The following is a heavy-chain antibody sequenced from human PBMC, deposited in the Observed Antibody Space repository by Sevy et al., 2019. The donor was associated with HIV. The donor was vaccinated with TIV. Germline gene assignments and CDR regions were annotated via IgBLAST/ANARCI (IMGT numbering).Heavy chain of an antibody. J-gene: IGHJ3*02. CDR2: IIPIFGTA. CDR3: ARGPDYYDSSGRDAFDI. Sequence: ASVKVSCKASGGTFSSYAISWVRQAPGQGLEWMGGIIPIFGTANYAQKFQGRVTITADESTTKAYMELSSLRSEDTAVYYCARGPDYYDSSGRDAFDIWGQGTMVTVSS. CDR1: GGTFSSYA. V-gene: IGHV1-69*13. D-gene: IGHD3-22*01.